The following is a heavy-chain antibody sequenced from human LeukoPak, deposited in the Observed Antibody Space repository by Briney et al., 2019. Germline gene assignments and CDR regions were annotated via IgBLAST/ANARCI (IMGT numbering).Heavy chain of an antibody. CDR3: ARASYCSGGSCYSDY. J-gene: IGHJ4*02. CDR2: ISAYNGNT. Sequence: ALVQVSCKAPGYISPTYSTSWVRSAPGQAREWMGWISAYNGNTIYAQKVKSRVTMTTDTSTSTAYMELRSLKSDDTAVYYCARASYCSGGSCYSDYWGQGTLVTVSS. D-gene: IGHD2-15*01. CDR1: GYISPTYS. V-gene: IGHV1-18*01.